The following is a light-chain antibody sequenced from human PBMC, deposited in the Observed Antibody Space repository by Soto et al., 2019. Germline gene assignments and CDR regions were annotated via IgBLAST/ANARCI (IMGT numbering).Light chain of an antibody. CDR1: SSDVGGYNY. CDR2: EVS. CDR3: SSYTSSSTLV. Sequence: QSALTQPASVSGSPGQSITISCTGTSSDVGGYNYVSWYQQHPDKAPKLMIYEVSNRPSGVSNRFSGSKSGNTASLTISGLQTEDEADYYCSSYTSSSTLVFGGGTKSPS. J-gene: IGLJ3*02. V-gene: IGLV2-14*01.